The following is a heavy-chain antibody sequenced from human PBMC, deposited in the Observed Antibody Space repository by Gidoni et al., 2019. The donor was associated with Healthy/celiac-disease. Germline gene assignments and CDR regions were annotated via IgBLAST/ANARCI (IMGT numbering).Heavy chain of an antibody. D-gene: IGHD5-12*01. CDR3: ARGYSSYDPFDY. CDR2: SSAYNGKT. Sequence: QVQLVQSRAEVNKRGASVNVSCRASVYIFTRYGISWVRQGTRQGREWMGWSSAYNGKTNDGQKLQSRVTMTTDTSTRTDYMELRSLRSEDTAVDDCARGYSSYDPFDYWGQGTLVTVSS. V-gene: IGHV1-18*01. J-gene: IGHJ4*02. CDR1: VYIFTRYG.